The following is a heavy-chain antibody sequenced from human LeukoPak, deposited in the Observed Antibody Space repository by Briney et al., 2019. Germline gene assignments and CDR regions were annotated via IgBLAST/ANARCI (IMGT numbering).Heavy chain of an antibody. J-gene: IGHJ4*02. D-gene: IGHD6-19*01. CDR2: INPSGGST. Sequence: ASVKVSCKASGYTFTSYYMHWVRQAPGQGLEWMGIINPSGGSTSYAQRFQGRVTMTRDTSTSTVYMELSSLRSEDTAVYYCARKIAVAGYFDYWGQGTLVTVSS. V-gene: IGHV1-46*01. CDR1: GYTFTSYY. CDR3: ARKIAVAGYFDY.